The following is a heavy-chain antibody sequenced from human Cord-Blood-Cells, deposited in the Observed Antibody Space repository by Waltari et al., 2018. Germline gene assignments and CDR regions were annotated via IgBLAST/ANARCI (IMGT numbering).Heavy chain of an antibody. Sequence: EVQLVESGGGLVQPGGSLRLSCAASGFTFSSYDMNWVRQAPAKGMEWVSYISSSGSTIYYADSVKGRFTISRDNAKNSLYLQMNSLRAEDTAVYYCASGGVPSYSSSWAIDYWGQGTLVTVSS. CDR3: ASGGVPSYSSSWAIDY. D-gene: IGHD6-13*01. CDR2: ISSSGSTI. CDR1: GFTFSSYD. J-gene: IGHJ4*02. V-gene: IGHV3-48*03.